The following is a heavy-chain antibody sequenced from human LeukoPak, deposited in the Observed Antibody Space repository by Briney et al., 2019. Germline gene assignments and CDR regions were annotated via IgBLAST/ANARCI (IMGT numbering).Heavy chain of an antibody. D-gene: IGHD4-17*01. J-gene: IGHJ4*02. CDR2: INPSGGST. CDR3: ARATPSYGDYGLNY. CDR1: GFTFTSHG. V-gene: IGHV1-46*01. Sequence: ASVKVSCKASGFTFTSHGFTWVRQAPGQGLEWMGIINPSGGSTSYAQKFQGRVTMTRDTSTSTVYMELSSLRSEDTAVYYCARATPSYGDYGLNYWGQGTLVTVSS.